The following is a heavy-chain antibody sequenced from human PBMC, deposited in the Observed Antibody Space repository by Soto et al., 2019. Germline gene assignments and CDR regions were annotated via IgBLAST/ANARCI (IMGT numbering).Heavy chain of an antibody. CDR3: ARAYGGNPALFDP. CDR1: GFTVSRDY. CDR2: IYTGGST. Sequence: EVQLVESGGGLIQPGGSLRLSCPASGFTVSRDYMSWVRQAPGKGLEWVSVIYTGGSTYYADSVKGRFTFSRDKSNNKLYLQMNSLRAEDTAVYYCARAYGGNPALFDPWGQGTLVTVSS. J-gene: IGHJ5*02. D-gene: IGHD4-17*01. V-gene: IGHV3-53*01.